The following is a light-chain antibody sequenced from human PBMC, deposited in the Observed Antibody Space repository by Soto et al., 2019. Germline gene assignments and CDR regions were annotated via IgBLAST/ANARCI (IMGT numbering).Light chain of an antibody. CDR1: SSDVGGYNY. CDR3: SSDTSSSTRV. J-gene: IGLJ3*02. Sequence: QSALTQPASVAGSPGQSITISCTGTSSDVGGYNYVSLYQQHPGKAPKLMIYEVINRPSVVSNRFSGSKSGNTASLTISGLQAEDEGDYYCSSDTSSSTRVFGVVTKITVL. V-gene: IGLV2-14*01. CDR2: EVI.